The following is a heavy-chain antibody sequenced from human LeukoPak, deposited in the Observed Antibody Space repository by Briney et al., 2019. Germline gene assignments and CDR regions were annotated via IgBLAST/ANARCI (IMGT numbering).Heavy chain of an antibody. Sequence: GRSLRLSCAASGFTFSSYGMHWVRQAPGKGLEWVAVISYDGSNKYYADSVKGRFTISRDNSKNTLYLQMNSLRAEDTAVYYRAKDSKPYPYYYDSSGYCGDWGQGTLVTVSS. CDR3: AKDSKPYPYYYDSSGYCGD. D-gene: IGHD3-22*01. V-gene: IGHV3-30*18. CDR1: GFTFSSYG. CDR2: ISYDGSNK. J-gene: IGHJ4*02.